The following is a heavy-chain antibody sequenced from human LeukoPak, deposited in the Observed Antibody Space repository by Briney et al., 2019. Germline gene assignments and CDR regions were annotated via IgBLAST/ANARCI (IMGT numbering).Heavy chain of an antibody. D-gene: IGHD4-17*01. CDR3: ARDTVTTLGY. CDR2: ISSSSSYI. CDR1: GFTISSYY. V-gene: IGHV3-21*01. J-gene: IGHJ4*02. Sequence: GGSLRLSCAASGFTISSYYMAWVRQAPGKGLEWVSSISSSSSYIYYADSVKGRFTISRDNAKNSLYLQMNSLRAEDTAVYYCARDTVTTLGYWGQGTLVTVSS.